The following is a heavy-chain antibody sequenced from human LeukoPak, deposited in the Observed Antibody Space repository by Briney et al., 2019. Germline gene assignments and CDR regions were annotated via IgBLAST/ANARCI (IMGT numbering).Heavy chain of an antibody. J-gene: IGHJ4*02. CDR2: IYYSGST. CDR3: ARVTGSSGWFFDY. Sequence: SETLSLTCTVSGGSISSSSYYWGWIRQPPGKGLEWIGSIYYSGSTYYNPSLKSRVTISVDTSKNQFSLKLTSVTAADTAVYYCARVTGSSGWFFDYWGQGTQVTVSS. V-gene: IGHV4-39*07. D-gene: IGHD6-19*01. CDR1: GGSISSSSYY.